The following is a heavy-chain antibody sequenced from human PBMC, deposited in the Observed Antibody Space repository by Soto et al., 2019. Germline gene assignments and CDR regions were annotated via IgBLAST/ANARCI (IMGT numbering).Heavy chain of an antibody. CDR2: IDWNSGSV. CDR3: VKSRWSYFVFYGTDV. J-gene: IGHJ6*02. CDR1: GFRFDDYA. Sequence: VQVGESGGGLVQPGRSLRLSCVASGFRFDDYAMQWVRQTPGKGREWVAGIDWNSGSVAYVDSVKGRFTISRDNASNFLYLEMKSLRGEDTAVYYCVKSRWSYFVFYGTDVWGQGTTVTVS. V-gene: IGHV3-9*01. D-gene: IGHD1-26*01.